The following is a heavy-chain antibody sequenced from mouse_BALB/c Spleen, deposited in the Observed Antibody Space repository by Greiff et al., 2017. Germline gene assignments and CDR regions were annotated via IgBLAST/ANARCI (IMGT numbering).Heavy chain of an antibody. V-gene: IGHV1-54*01. CDR1: GYAFTNYL. Sequence: QVQLKESGAELVRPGTSVKVSCKASGYAFTNYLIEWVKQRPGQGLEWIGVINPGSGGTNYNEKFKGKATLTADKSSSTAYMQLSSLTSDDSAVYFCARSTADYWGQGTTLTVSS. CDR2: INPGSGGT. J-gene: IGHJ2*01. D-gene: IGHD1-2*01. CDR3: ARSTADY.